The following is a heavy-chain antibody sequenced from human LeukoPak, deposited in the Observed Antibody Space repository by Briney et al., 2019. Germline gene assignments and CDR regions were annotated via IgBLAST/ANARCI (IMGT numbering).Heavy chain of an antibody. CDR2: IYYSGST. CDR1: GGSFSGYY. V-gene: IGHV4-34*01. Sequence: SETLSLTCAVDGGSFSGYYWSWIRQPPGKGLGWIGYIYYSGSTYYNPSLKSRVTISVDTSKNQFSLKLSSVTAADTAVYYCARDAIYFGAFDIWGQGTMVTVSS. CDR3: ARDAIYFGAFDI. J-gene: IGHJ3*02. D-gene: IGHD2/OR15-2a*01.